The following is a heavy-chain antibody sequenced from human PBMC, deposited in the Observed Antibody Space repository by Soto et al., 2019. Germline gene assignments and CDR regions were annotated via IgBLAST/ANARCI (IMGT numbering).Heavy chain of an antibody. CDR2: ISGSGGST. J-gene: IGHJ4*02. CDR3: VKDSAGILSSLEY. D-gene: IGHD6-13*01. V-gene: IGHV3-23*01. CDR1: GFTFSNFA. Sequence: PGGSLRLSCAAAGFTFSNFAMTWVRQAPGKGLEWVSAISGSGGSTYYADSVKGQFTISRDNSKNTLYLQMNSLRAEDTAIYYCVKDSAGILSSLEYWGQGTLVTVSS.